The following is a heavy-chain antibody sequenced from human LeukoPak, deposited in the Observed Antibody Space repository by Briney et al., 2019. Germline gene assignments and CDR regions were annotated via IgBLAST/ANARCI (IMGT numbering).Heavy chain of an antibody. CDR3: AKDNRYSSSWYGAFDI. V-gene: IGHV3-23*01. Sequence: GGSLRLSCAASGFTFSSYAMSWVRQAPGKGLEWVSAISGSGGSTYYADSVKGRFTISRDNSKNTLYLQMNSLRAEDTAVYYCAKDNRYSSSWYGAFDIWGQGTMVTVSS. J-gene: IGHJ3*02. CDR1: GFTFSSYA. CDR2: ISGSGGST. D-gene: IGHD6-13*01.